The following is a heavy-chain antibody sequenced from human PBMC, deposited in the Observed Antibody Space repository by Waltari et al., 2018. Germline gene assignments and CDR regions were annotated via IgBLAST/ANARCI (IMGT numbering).Heavy chain of an antibody. CDR3: ARSGGYGWDS. D-gene: IGHD4-17*01. CDR1: GFTFSNSW. CDR2: IKPDGSEP. Sequence: EVQLVESGGHLVQPGESLRLSCASSGFTFSNSWMTWVRQAPGKGLDWVANIKPDGSEPYYADAVKGRFTFSRDSAKNSLSLQMHSLRVEDTAVYYCARSGGYGWDSWGQGTLVIVSS. J-gene: IGHJ4*02. V-gene: IGHV3-7*01.